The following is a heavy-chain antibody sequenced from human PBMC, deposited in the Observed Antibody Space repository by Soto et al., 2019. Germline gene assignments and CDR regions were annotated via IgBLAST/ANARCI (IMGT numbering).Heavy chain of an antibody. J-gene: IGHJ2*01. CDR2: ISYDGSNK. CDR1: GFTCNNYA. CDR3: ARDPLWGTAMVLWYFDL. Sequence: QVKLVESGGGVVQPGRSLRLSCAASGFTCNNYAMHWVRQAPGKGLEWVALISYDGSNKYYADSVKGRFTISRDNSKNTLYLQMNSLRAEDTAAYYCARDPLWGTAMVLWYFDLWGRGTLVTVSS. D-gene: IGHD5-18*01. V-gene: IGHV3-30-3*01.